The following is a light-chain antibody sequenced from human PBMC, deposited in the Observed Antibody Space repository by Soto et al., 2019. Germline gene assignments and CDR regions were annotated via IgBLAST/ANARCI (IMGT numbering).Light chain of an antibody. CDR1: SSDVGAYNY. CDR3: SSYRSGSTLVV. CDR2: DVS. V-gene: IGLV2-14*01. Sequence: QSVLTQPASVSGSPGQSITISCTGTSSDVGAYNYVAWYQQHPGKAPKLLIYDVSNRPSGVSNRFSGSKSGNTASLTISGLQVEDEADYYCSSYRSGSTLVVFGGGTKLTVL. J-gene: IGLJ2*01.